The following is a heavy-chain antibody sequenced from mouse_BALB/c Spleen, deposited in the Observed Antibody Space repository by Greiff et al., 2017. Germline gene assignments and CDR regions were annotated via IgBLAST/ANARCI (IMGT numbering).Heavy chain of an antibody. CDR3: ARSDGDYTWFAY. V-gene: IGHV8-12*01. CDR2: IYWDDDK. D-gene: IGHD2-13*01. CDR1: GFSLSTSGMG. J-gene: IGHJ3*01. Sequence: QVTLKESGPGILQPSQTLSLTCSFSGFSLSTSGMGVSWIRQPSGKGLEWLAHIYWDDDKRYNPSLKSRLTIPKDTSSNQVFLMITSVDTADTATYYGARSDGDYTWFAYWGQGTLVTVSA.